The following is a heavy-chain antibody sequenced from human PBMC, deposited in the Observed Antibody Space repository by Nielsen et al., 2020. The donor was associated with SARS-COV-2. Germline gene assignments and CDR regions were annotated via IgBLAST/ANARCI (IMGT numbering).Heavy chain of an antibody. D-gene: IGHD4-17*01. J-gene: IGHJ5*02. CDR3: AGDYEMKGWFDP. CDR2: IYYSGST. V-gene: IGHV4-59*12. CDR1: GGSISSYY. Sequence: SETLSLTCTVSGGSISSYYWSWIRQPPGKGLEWIGYIYYSGSTNYNPSLKSRVTISVDTSKNQFSLKLSSVTAADTAVYYCAGDYEMKGWFDPWGQGTLVTVSS.